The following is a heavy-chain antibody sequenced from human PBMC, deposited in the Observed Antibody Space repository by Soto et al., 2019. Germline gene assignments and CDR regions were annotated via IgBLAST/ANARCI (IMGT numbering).Heavy chain of an antibody. CDR3: ANPIAVAGPFDY. J-gene: IGHJ4*02. Sequence: GGSLRLSCAASGFTFSSYGMHWVRQAPGKGLEWVAVISYDGSNKYYADSVKGRFTISRDNSKNTLYLQMNSLRAEDTAVYYCANPIAVAGPFDYWGQGTLVTGLL. CDR2: ISYDGSNK. D-gene: IGHD6-19*01. V-gene: IGHV3-30*18. CDR1: GFTFSSYG.